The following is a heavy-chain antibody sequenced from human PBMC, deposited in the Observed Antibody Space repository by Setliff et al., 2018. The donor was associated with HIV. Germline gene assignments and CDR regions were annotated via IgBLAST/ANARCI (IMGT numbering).Heavy chain of an antibody. CDR2: LNTNSGNR. V-gene: IGHV1-8*02. D-gene: IGHD3-22*01. Sequence: GASVKVSCKAPGYTFASHDINWVRQATGQGLEWMGWLNTNSGNRAYAQKFQGRVTMTRNTSISTAYLDLSSLRSEDTAVYYCVGANHYDSDGYYFPYWGQGTLVTVSS. J-gene: IGHJ4*02. CDR3: VGANHYDSDGYYFPY. CDR1: GYTFASHD.